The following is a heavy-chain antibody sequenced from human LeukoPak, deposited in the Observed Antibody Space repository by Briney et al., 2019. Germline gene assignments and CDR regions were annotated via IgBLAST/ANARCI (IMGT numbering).Heavy chain of an antibody. CDR2: IYYSGSS. V-gene: IGHV4-59*01. CDR1: GGSISSYY. Sequence: ASETLSLTCTVSGGSISSYYWSWLRQPPGKGLEWIAYIYYSGSSNYNPSLKSRVTISVDTSKNQFSLKLTSVTAADTAVYYCARTTYSSGWYGIFDYWGQGTLVTVSS. J-gene: IGHJ4*02. D-gene: IGHD6-19*01. CDR3: ARTTYSSGWYGIFDY.